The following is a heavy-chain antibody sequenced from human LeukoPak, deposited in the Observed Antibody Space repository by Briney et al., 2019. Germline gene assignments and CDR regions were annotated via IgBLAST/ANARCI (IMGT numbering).Heavy chain of an antibody. D-gene: IGHD1-26*01. J-gene: IGHJ5*02. CDR2: IYYTGST. Sequence: SETLSLTCTVPGGSISTYYWSWIRQPQGKGLEWIGYIYYTGSTSYNPSLKSRVTMSLDASKNQFSLELNSVTPADTAVYYCARGGNYWPQWWFDPWGRGTLVSVSS. CDR1: GGSISTYY. CDR3: ARGGNYWPQWWFDP. V-gene: IGHV4-59*01.